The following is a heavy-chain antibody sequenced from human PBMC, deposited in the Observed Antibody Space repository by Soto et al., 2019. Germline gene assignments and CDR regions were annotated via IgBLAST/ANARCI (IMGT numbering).Heavy chain of an antibody. V-gene: IGHV6-1*01. CDR3: ARDLFSSGWYVVDY. D-gene: IGHD6-19*01. CDR1: GDSVSSNSAA. J-gene: IGHJ4*02. CDR2: TYYRSKWYN. Sequence: SQTLSLTFAISGDSVSSNSAAWNWIRQSPSRGLEWLGRTYYRSKWYNNYAVSVESRITINPDTSKNQFSLQLNSVTPEDAAVYYCARDLFSSGWYVVDYWGQGTLVTVSS.